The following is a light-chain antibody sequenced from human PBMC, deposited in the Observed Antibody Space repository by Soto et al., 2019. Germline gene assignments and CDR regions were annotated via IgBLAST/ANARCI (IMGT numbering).Light chain of an antibody. CDR1: SSDVGGYNY. Sequence: QSAPTQPASVSGSPGQSITISCTGSSSDVGGYNYVSWYQQHHPGKAPKPMIYDDSNRPSGVSHRFSGSKSGNTASLTISVLQAEDEADYYCSSYTTSSTVVFGGGTKLTVL. CDR3: SSYTTSSTVV. CDR2: DDS. V-gene: IGLV2-14*03. J-gene: IGLJ2*01.